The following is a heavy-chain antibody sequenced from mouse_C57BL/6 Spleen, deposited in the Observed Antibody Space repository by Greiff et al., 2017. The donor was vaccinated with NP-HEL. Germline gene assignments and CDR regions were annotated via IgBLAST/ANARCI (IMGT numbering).Heavy chain of an antibody. J-gene: IGHJ2*01. V-gene: IGHV3-6*01. CDR3: ARGTGAPFDY. Sequence: EVQVVESGPGLVKPSQSLSLTCSVTGYSITSGYYWNWIRQFPGNKLEWMGYISYDGSNNYNPSLKNRISITRDTSKNQFFLKLNSVTTEDTATYYCARGTGAPFDYWGQGTTLTVSS. CDR2: ISYDGSN. CDR1: GYSITSGYY.